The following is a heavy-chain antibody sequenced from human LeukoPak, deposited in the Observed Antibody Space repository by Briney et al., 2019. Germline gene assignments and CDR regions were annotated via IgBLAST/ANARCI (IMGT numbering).Heavy chain of an antibody. J-gene: IGHJ4*02. D-gene: IGHD6-6*01. CDR1: GFTFSSNW. V-gene: IGHV3-74*01. Sequence: GGSLRLSCAASGFTFSSNWMHWVRQAPGKGLVWVSRSNEDGSTTNYADSVKGRFTISRDNAKNTLYLQMNSLRAEDTAVYFCARDSGSSSPGYWGQGTLVTVSS. CDR2: SNEDGSTT. CDR3: ARDSGSSSPGY.